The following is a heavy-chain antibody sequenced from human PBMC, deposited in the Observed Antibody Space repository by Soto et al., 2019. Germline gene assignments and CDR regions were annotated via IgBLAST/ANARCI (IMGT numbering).Heavy chain of an antibody. CDR1: GGPISSGGYY. J-gene: IGHJ4*02. CDR3: ARADYDYIWGSYRSYYFDY. Sequence: SETLSLTCTVSGGPISSGGYYWSWIRQHPGKGLEWIGYIYYSGSTYYNPSLKSRVTISVDTSKNQFSLKLSSVTAADTAVYYCARADYDYIWGSYRSYYFDYWGQGTLVTVSS. V-gene: IGHV4-31*03. D-gene: IGHD3-16*02. CDR2: IYYSGST.